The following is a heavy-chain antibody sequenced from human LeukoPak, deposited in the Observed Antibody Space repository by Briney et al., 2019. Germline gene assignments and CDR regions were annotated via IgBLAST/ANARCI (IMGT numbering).Heavy chain of an antibody. Sequence: TSETLSLTCTVSGGSISSSSYYWGWIRQPPGKGLEWIGRIYYSGRTNYNSSLKSRVTISVDTSKKQFSLNLRSVTAADTAIYYCASRCCSGGTCYLDYWGQGTLVTVSS. CDR1: GGSISSSSYY. D-gene: IGHD2-15*01. CDR2: IYYSGRT. J-gene: IGHJ4*02. CDR3: ASRCCSGGTCYLDY. V-gene: IGHV4-39*01.